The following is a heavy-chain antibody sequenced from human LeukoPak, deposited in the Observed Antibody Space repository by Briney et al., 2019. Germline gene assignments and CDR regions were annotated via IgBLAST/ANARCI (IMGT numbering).Heavy chain of an antibody. D-gene: IGHD6-13*01. J-gene: IGHJ4*02. CDR3: AKFSSSWNYFHY. CDR1: GFTFSSYA. Sequence: GGSLRLSCAASGFTFSSYAMSWVRQAPGKGLEWVSVISGSGGTTYSADSVKGRFTISRDISKNTLYLQMNSLRAEDTAVYYCAKFSSSWNYFHYWGQGTLVTVSS. CDR2: ISGSGGTT. V-gene: IGHV3-23*01.